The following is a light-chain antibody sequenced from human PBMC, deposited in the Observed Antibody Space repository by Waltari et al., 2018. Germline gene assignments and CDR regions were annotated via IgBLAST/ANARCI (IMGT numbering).Light chain of an antibody. V-gene: IGLV1-40*01. CDR3: QSYDSSLSYCV. CDR1: SSTIGPGHD. Sequence: QSVLTQPPSVSGAPGQKLTISCTGSSSTIGPGHDVHWYQQLPGPAPKLLIHGNNNRPSGVPDRFSGSKSGTSASLAITGLQAEDEADYYCQSYDSSLSYCVFGTGTKVTVL. J-gene: IGLJ1*01. CDR2: GNN.